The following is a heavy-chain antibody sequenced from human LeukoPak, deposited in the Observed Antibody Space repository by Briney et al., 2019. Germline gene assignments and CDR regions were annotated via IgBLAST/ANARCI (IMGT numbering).Heavy chain of an antibody. CDR3: ATVLGCSSTSCYFGCYFDY. V-gene: IGHV1-24*01. Sequence: ASVKVSCKVSGYTLTVLSMHWVRQAPGEGLERMWGFDPDAGETIYAQKCQGRVTMTEDTSTDTGYMELSRLRSEDTAVYYCATVLGCSSTSCYFGCYFDYWGQGTLVTVSS. CDR2: FDPDAGET. D-gene: IGHD2-2*01. J-gene: IGHJ4*02. CDR1: GYTLTVLS.